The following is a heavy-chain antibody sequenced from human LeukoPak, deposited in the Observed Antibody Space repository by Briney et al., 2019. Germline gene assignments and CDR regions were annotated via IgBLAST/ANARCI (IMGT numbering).Heavy chain of an antibody. CDR3: ARDHSSSWYFWFDP. Sequence: SETLSLTCIVSGGSISSYYWSWIRQPPGKGLEWIGYIYYSGSTNYNPSLKSRVTISVDTSKNQFSLKLSSVTAADTAVYYCARDHSSSWYFWFDPWGQGTLVTVSS. J-gene: IGHJ5*02. CDR2: IYYSGST. V-gene: IGHV4-59*01. D-gene: IGHD6-13*01. CDR1: GGSISSYY.